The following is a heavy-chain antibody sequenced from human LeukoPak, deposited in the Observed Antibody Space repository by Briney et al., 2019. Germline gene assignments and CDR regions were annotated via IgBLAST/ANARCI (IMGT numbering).Heavy chain of an antibody. J-gene: IGHJ4*02. D-gene: IGHD6-25*01. CDR1: GFSLNSYW. Sequence: GGSLRLSCEAYGFSLNSYWMHWVRQAPGEGPVWVSRISVDGRSTAYADSVKGRFTISRDNAKNTLYLGMSSLRADDTAVYYCAREGYSTGRYFFDNWGRETRVTVSS. CDR3: AREGYSTGRYFFDN. V-gene: IGHV3-74*03. CDR2: ISVDGRST.